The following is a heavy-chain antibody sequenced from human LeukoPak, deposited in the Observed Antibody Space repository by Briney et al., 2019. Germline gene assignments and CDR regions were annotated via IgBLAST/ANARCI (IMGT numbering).Heavy chain of an antibody. CDR2: INHSGST. CDR3: ARDLGVLGFDP. V-gene: IGHV4-34*01. J-gene: IGHJ5*02. CDR1: GVSFSGYY. Sequence: SETLSLTCAVFGVSFSGYYWSWIRQPPGKGLEWIGEINHSGSTNYNPSLKSRVTISVDTSKNQFSLKLSSVTAADTAVYYCARDLGVLGFDPWGQGTLVTVSS. D-gene: IGHD1-26*01.